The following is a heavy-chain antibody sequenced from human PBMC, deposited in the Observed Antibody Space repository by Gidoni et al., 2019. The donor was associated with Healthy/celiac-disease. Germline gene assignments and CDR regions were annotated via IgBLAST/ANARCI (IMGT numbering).Heavy chain of an antibody. D-gene: IGHD2-2*01. J-gene: IGHJ4*02. V-gene: IGHV3-30*18. CDR2: ISYDGSNK. CDR1: GFTFTRYG. CDR3: AKDLYIVVVPAAYYFDY. Sequence: QVQLVESGGGVVQPGRSLRLSWAASGFTFTRYGMHWVRQAPGKGLEWVAVISYDGSNKYYADSVKGRFTISRDNSKNTLYLQMNSLRAEDTAVYYCAKDLYIVVVPAAYYFDYWGQGTLVTVSS.